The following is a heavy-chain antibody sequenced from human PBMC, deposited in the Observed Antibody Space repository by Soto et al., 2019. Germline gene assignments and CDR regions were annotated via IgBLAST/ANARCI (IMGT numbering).Heavy chain of an antibody. CDR1: GGTLITYS. CDR3: AGDDGYSSSHLYA. CDR2: VLPSTGAT. V-gene: IGHV1-69*13. Sequence: QDQLVQSGPEMKKPGSSVKLSCEASGGTLITYSISWVRQAPRQGLEWMGGVLPSTGATNYAPKFQGRATITADESTSTAYMELRGLRSEDTAIYFCAGDDGYSSSHLYAWGQGTRLTVSP. J-gene: IGHJ1*01. D-gene: IGHD6-13*01.